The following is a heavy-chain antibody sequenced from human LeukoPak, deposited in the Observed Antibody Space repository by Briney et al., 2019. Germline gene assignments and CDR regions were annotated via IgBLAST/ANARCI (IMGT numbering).Heavy chain of an antibody. CDR2: IYYSGST. J-gene: IGHJ6*02. Sequence: TSETLSLTRTVSGGSISSSSYYWGWIRQPPGKGLEWIGSIYYSGSTYYNPSLKSRVAISVDTSKNQFSLKLSSVTAADTAVYYCAREPSGSYASEYGMDVWGQGTTVTVSS. CDR3: AREPSGSYASEYGMDV. CDR1: GGSISSSSYY. V-gene: IGHV4-39*07. D-gene: IGHD3-10*01.